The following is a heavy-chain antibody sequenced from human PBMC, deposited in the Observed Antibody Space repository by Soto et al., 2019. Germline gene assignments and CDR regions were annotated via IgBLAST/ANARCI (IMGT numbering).Heavy chain of an antibody. CDR2: IYRGGST. D-gene: IGHD5-18*01. V-gene: IGHV3-53*02. CDR1: GFTVSSNY. CDR3: ARELDSYGSY. J-gene: IGHJ4*02. Sequence: EVQLVETGGGLIQPGGSLRLSCAASGFTVSSNYMSWVRQAPGQGLEWVSVIYRGGSTYYADSVKVRFTISRDNSKNTLYIQMNSMRAEDTAVYYCARELDSYGSYWGQGTLVTVSS.